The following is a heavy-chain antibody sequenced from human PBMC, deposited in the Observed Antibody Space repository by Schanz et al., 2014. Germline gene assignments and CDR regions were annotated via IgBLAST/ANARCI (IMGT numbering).Heavy chain of an antibody. Sequence: QGHLVQSGAEVKEPGASVQVSCKASGYVFTAYYMHWVRRAPGQGLEWMGVTNPNGGAEFAQKFQGRISMTRDTSTTTFYMELSSLTSDDTAVYFCARDVGRPGHFWYFDLWGRGTLVTVSS. V-gene: IGHV1-2*02. J-gene: IGHJ2*01. CDR3: ARDVGRPGHFWYFDL. CDR2: TNPNGGA. D-gene: IGHD1-1*01. CDR1: GYVFTAYY.